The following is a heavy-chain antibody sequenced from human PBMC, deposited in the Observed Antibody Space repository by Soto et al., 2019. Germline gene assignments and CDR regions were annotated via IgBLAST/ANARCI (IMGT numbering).Heavy chain of an antibody. J-gene: IGHJ3*02. D-gene: IGHD3-22*01. V-gene: IGHV1-69*13. CDR2: IIPIFGTA. Sequence: SVKVSCKASGGTFSSYAISWVRQAPGQGLEWMGGIIPIFGTANYAQKFQGRVTITADESTSTAYMELSSLRSEDTAVYYCARDPTYCYDSSGYYRPDDAFDIWGQGTMVTVSS. CDR3: ARDPTYCYDSSGYYRPDDAFDI. CDR1: GGTFSSYA.